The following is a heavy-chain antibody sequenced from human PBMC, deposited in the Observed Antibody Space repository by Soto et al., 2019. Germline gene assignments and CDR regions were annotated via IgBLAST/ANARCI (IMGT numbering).Heavy chain of an antibody. CDR1: GYSFTSYW. Sequence: GESLKISCKGSGYSFTSYWIGWVRQMPGKGLEWMGIIYPGDSDTRYSPSFQGQVTISADKSISTAYLQWSSLKASDTAMYYCARLPYYYDSSGPRYYGMDVWGQGTTVTVPS. CDR3: ARLPYYYDSSGPRYYGMDV. CDR2: IYPGDSDT. V-gene: IGHV5-51*01. J-gene: IGHJ6*02. D-gene: IGHD3-22*01.